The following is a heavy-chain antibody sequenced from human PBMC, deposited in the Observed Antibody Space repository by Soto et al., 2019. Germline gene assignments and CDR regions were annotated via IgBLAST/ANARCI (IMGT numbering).Heavy chain of an antibody. CDR3: ARGRWIQSDY. CDR1: DGSLSGYH. Sequence: AEPLSLTCTVSDGSLSGYHWSWIRQPPGKGLEWMGYSYYSGSTNYNPSLKSRVTISVDTSKSQFSLNLSSVTAADTAVSYCARGRWIQSDYWGQGTLVTVSS. J-gene: IGHJ4*02. CDR2: SYYSGST. D-gene: IGHD5-18*01. V-gene: IGHV4-59*01.